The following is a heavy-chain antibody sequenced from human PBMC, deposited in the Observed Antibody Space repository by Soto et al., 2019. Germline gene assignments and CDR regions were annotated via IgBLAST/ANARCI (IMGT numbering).Heavy chain of an antibody. CDR3: TTAPSVGV. D-gene: IGHD6-19*01. J-gene: IGHJ6*02. V-gene: IGHV3-53*01. CDR1: GFTVGNNY. CDR2: MYSGGGT. Sequence: EVHLVESGGGLIQPGGSLRLSCAASGFTVGNNYMNWVRQAPGKGLEWVSLMYSGGGTYYADSVKGRFTMSRDSSKNTLYLQLNSLRAEATAMYYCTTAPSVGVWGQGTTVNVSS.